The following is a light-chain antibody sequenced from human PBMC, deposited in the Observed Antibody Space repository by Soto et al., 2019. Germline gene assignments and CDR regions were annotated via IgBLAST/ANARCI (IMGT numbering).Light chain of an antibody. CDR3: QQYGGSPLYT. CDR2: GAS. Sequence: EIVLKQSPGTLSLSPGERATLSCRASQSVTSSYFAWYQQKPGQAPRLLIYGASSRATGIPDRFSGSGSGTDLTLTISRLEQEDFAVYYCQQYGGSPLYTFGQGTKLEIK. CDR1: QSVTSSY. V-gene: IGKV3-20*01. J-gene: IGKJ2*01.